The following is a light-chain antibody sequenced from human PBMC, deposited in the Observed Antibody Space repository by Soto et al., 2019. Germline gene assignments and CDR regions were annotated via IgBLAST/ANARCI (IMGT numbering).Light chain of an antibody. CDR2: GDI. Sequence: GRIINTKRSSNLGARYDVHWYQHLPGTAPKLLIYGDINRPSGVPDRFSGPKSGTSASLAITGLQAEDEADYYCQSYDSSLSGGVFGTGTKVTVL. V-gene: IGLV1-40*01. CDR1: SSNLGARYD. J-gene: IGLJ1*01. CDR3: QSYDSSLSGGV.